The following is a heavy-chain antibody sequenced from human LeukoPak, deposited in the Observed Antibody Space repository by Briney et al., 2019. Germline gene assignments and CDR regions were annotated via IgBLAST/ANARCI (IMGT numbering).Heavy chain of an antibody. Sequence: ASVKVSCKASGYTFTGYYIHWVRQAPGQGLEWMAWISPNSGGTNSAQKFQGRVTMTRDTSISTAYMELSCLRSDDTAVYYCARSGSGSWFDYWGQGTLVTVSS. CDR2: ISPNSGGT. CDR1: GYTFTGYY. J-gene: IGHJ4*02. D-gene: IGHD6-13*01. CDR3: ARSGSGSWFDY. V-gene: IGHV1-2*02.